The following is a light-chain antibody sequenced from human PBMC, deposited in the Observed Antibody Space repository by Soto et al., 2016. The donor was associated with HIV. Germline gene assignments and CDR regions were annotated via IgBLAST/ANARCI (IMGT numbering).Light chain of an antibody. CDR3: QVWDSSSDHWV. CDR1: NIGSKS. CDR2: DNR. Sequence: SYVVTQPPSVSVAPGKTATITCGGNNIGSKSVHWYQQKPGQAPRLVVYDNRDRPSGIPERFSGSNSENTATLTISRVEAGDEADYYCQVWDSSSDHWVFGGGTKLTVL. J-gene: IGLJ3*02. V-gene: IGLV3-21*03.